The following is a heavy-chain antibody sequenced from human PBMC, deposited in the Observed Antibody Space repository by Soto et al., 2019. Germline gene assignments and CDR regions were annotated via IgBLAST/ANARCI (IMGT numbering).Heavy chain of an antibody. CDR2: IWYDGSNK. J-gene: IGHJ3*02. D-gene: IGHD3-10*01. Sequence: PGGSLRLSCAAPGFTFSSYGMHWVRQAPGKGLEWVAVIWYDGSNKYYADSVKGRFTISRDNSKNTLYLQMNSLRAEDTAVYYCARDLAGDYGALDTWGQGTMVTVSS. CDR3: ARDLAGDYGALDT. V-gene: IGHV3-33*01. CDR1: GFTFSSYG.